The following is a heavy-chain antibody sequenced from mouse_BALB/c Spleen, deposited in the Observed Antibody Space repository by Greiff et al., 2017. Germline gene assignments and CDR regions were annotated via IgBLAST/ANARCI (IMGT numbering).Heavy chain of an antibody. J-gene: IGHJ3*01. D-gene: IGHD1-1*01. Sequence: QVQLQQSGPGLVAPSQSLSITCTVSGFSLTSYGVHWVRQPPGKGLEWLGVIWAGGSTNYNSALMSRLSISKDNSKSQVFLKMNSLQTDDTAMYYCAREDYYGSSYVWFAYWGQGTLVTVSA. CDR3: AREDYYGSSYVWFAY. V-gene: IGHV2-9*02. CDR2: IWAGGST. CDR1: GFSLTSYG.